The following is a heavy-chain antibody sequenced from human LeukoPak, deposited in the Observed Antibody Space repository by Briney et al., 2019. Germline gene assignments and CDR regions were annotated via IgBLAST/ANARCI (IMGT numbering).Heavy chain of an antibody. D-gene: IGHD3-22*01. CDR1: GFTFSSYG. CDR2: IRYDGSNK. V-gene: IGHV3-30*02. J-gene: IGHJ4*02. Sequence: QAGGSLRLSCAASGFTFSSYGMRWVRQAPGKGLEWVAFIRYDGSNKYYADSVKGRFTISRDNSKNTLSLQMNSLRAEDTAVYYCAKDPTHYRVWDYYETIGLSYWGQGTLVTVSS. CDR3: AKDPTHYRVWDYYETIGLSY.